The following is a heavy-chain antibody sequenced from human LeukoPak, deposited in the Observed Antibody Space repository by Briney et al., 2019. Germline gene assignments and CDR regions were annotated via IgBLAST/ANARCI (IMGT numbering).Heavy chain of an antibody. V-gene: IGHV3-48*01. Sequence: GGSLRLSCAASGFTFSSYSMNWVRQAPGKGLEWVSYISSSSSTIYYADSAKGRFTISRDNAKNSLYPQMNSLRAEDTAVYYCARDFRTRDYYYDSSGYPTTFDYWGQGTLVTVSS. J-gene: IGHJ4*02. CDR1: GFTFSSYS. CDR3: ARDFRTRDYYYDSSGYPTTFDY. D-gene: IGHD3-22*01. CDR2: ISSSSSTI.